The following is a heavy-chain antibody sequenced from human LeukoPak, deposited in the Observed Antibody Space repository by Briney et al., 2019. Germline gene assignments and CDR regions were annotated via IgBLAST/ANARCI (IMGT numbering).Heavy chain of an antibody. CDR2: ISAYNGNT. J-gene: IGHJ4*02. CDR1: GYTFTSYG. V-gene: IGHV1-18*01. CDR3: ARVRFLEWLPYYFDY. Sequence: ASVTVSCKASGYTFTSYGISWVRQAPGQGVEGMGWISAYNGNTNYAQKLQGRVTMTTDTSTSTAYMELRSLRSDDTAVYYCARVRFLEWLPYYFDYWGQGTLVTVSS. D-gene: IGHD3-3*01.